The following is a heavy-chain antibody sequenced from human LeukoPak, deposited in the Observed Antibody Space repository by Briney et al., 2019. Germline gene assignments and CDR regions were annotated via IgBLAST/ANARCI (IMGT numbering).Heavy chain of an antibody. J-gene: IGHJ4*02. CDR3: AKSYASGSFYDY. CDR1: GFSFSTYG. Sequence: GGTLRLSCAASGFSFSTYGMSWVRQTPERGLEWVSRVSASGGRTYYADSVKGRFTISRDNSKNTMSLQMNNLRADDTAVYYCAKSYASGSFYDYWGQGTLVTVSS. V-gene: IGHV3-23*01. CDR2: VSASGGRT. D-gene: IGHD3-10*01.